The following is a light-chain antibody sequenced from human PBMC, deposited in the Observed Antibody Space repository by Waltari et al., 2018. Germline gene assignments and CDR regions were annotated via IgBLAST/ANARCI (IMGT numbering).Light chain of an antibody. CDR1: QTINKR. CDR2: YSF. J-gene: IGKJ4*01. V-gene: IGKV1-33*01. Sequence: DIQMTQSPSSLSASVGNRVIITCRASQTINKRLSLYRQEPGKAPKPLIYYSFNFETGVPSRFSGSGSGRDYSLTINNLQPEDFATYYCQQYETFPLTFGGGTKVEIK. CDR3: QQYETFPLT.